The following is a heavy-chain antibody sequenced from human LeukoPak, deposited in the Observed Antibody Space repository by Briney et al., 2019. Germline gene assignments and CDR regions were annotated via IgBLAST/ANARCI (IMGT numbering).Heavy chain of an antibody. D-gene: IGHD3-10*01. V-gene: IGHV4-34*01. CDR3: ARGPTLWLNFDH. CDR1: GGSFSGYY. Sequence: SETLSLTCAVYGGSFSGYYWSWIRQPPGKGLEWIGEINHSGSTYYNSSLKRRVTISVDTSKNQLSLNLTSVTAADTAVYFCARGPTLWLNFDHWGQGALITVSS. CDR2: INHSGST. J-gene: IGHJ4*02.